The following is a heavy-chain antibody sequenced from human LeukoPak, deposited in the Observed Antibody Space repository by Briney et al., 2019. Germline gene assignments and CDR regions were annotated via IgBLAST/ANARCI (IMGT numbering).Heavy chain of an antibody. CDR3: ARQYCSSTSCYAGRYYYYGMDV. V-gene: IGHV3-20*01. Sequence: GGSLRLSCAASGFTFDDYGMSWVRQAPGKGPELVSGINWNGGSTGYADSVKGRFTISRDNDKNSLYLQMNSLRAEDTALYHCARQYCSSTSCYAGRYYYYGMDVWGQGTTVTVSS. D-gene: IGHD2-2*01. CDR2: INWNGGST. CDR1: GFTFDDYG. J-gene: IGHJ6*02.